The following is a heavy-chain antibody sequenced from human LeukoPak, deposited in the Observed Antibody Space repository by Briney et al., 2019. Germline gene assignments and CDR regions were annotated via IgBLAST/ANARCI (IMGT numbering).Heavy chain of an antibody. CDR2: ISWNSGSI. CDR1: GFTFSSYA. CDR3: AKDIGIVGATDDAFDI. J-gene: IGHJ3*02. D-gene: IGHD1-26*01. Sequence: GGSLRLSCAASGFTFSSYAMHWVRQAPGKGLEWVSGISWNSGSIGYADSVKGRFTISRDNAKNSLYLQMNSLRAEDTALYYCAKDIGIVGATDDAFDIWGQGTMVTVPS. V-gene: IGHV3-9*01.